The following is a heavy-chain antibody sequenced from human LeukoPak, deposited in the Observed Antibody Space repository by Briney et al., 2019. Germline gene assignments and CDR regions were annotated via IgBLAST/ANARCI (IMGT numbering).Heavy chain of an antibody. CDR1: GYTFTTYY. CDR3: STEDKYCTTTTCADY. CDR2: MRPTSGDS. V-gene: IGHV1-2*02. J-gene: IGHJ4*02. Sequence: ASVKVSCKASGYTFTTYYVHWVRQAPGKGLEWMGYMRPTSGDSNFAQKFQDRVTMTRDTSISTAYLELSRLTSDDTAVYYCSTEDKYCTTTTCADYWGQGTLVTVSS. D-gene: IGHD2-2*01.